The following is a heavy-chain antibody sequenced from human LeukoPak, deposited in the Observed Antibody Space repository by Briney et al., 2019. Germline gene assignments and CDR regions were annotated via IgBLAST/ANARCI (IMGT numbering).Heavy chain of an antibody. Sequence: ASVKVSCKASGYAFIGYYMHWVRQAPGQGLEWMGWINPNSGGTNYAQKFQGRVTMTRDTSISTAYMELSRLRSDDTAVYYCAGSLRFLKYYFDYWGQGTLVTVSS. CDR1: GYAFIGYY. CDR2: INPNSGGT. V-gene: IGHV1-2*02. D-gene: IGHD3-3*01. CDR3: AGSLRFLKYYFDY. J-gene: IGHJ4*02.